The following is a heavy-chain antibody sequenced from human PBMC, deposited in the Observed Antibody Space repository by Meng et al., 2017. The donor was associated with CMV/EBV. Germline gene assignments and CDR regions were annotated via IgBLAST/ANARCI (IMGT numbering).Heavy chain of an antibody. J-gene: IGHJ6*02. Sequence: ASVKVSCKASAYTFINYEINWVRQATGQGLEWVGWMSPNSGNAAYTQKFQGRVTITRNTSISTAYMELSSLRSEDTAVYYCARGLRAERRLPFQKNYYYYTMDVWGQGTTVNVSS. V-gene: IGHV1-8*03. CDR1: AYTFINYE. CDR3: ARGLRAERRLPFQKNYYYYTMDV. D-gene: IGHD1-1*01. CDR2: MSPNSGNA.